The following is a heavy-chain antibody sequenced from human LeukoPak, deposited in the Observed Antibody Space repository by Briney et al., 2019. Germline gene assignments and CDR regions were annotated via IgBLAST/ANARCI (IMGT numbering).Heavy chain of an antibody. D-gene: IGHD2-15*01. V-gene: IGHV4-34*01. CDR2: INLGGTA. CDR3: ARDGRSLLLSPYYYYGMDV. Sequence: ETLSLTCAVYGGTFSAYYWSWIRQPPGKGLEWIGEINLGGTANYTPSLRSRVTISVDTSKNQFSLKLSSVTAADTAVYYCARDGRSLLLSPYYYYGMDVWGQGTTVTASS. CDR1: GGTFSAYY. J-gene: IGHJ6*02.